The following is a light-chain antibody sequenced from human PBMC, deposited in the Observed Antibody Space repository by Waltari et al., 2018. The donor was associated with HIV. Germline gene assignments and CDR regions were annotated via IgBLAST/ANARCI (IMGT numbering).Light chain of an antibody. J-gene: IGLJ2*01. CDR3: SVWDSSLGEWV. CDR2: RNN. Sequence: QAGLTQPPSVSKALRQTATLTCTGNSSNVGNQGAAWLQQHQGHPPKLLAYRNNNRPAGISERFSASRSGNIASLNITGLQPEDESDYYCSVWDSSLGEWVFGGGTKLTVL. CDR1: SSNVGNQG. V-gene: IGLV10-54*04.